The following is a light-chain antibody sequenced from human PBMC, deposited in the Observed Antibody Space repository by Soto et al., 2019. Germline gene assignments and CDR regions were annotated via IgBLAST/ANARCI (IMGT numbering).Light chain of an antibody. CDR1: QSVSSSY. J-gene: IGKJ4*01. V-gene: IGKV3-20*01. CDR2: GAS. CDR3: QQYGSSPRT. Sequence: EIVLTQSPGTLSLSPGERATLSCRASQSVSSSYLAWYQQKPGQAPRLLIYGASSRATGIPDRFSGSGSRTDFTLTISRLEPEDFAVYYCQQYGSSPRTFGGGTKVEFK.